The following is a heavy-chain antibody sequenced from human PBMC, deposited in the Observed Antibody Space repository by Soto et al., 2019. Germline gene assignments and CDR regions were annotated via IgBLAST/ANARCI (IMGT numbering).Heavy chain of an antibody. Sequence: QMQLVQSGAEVKKPGASVKGSCKASGYTFTRHYIHWVRQAPGQGLEWMGIINSSGGHTYYAQKFQGRVALISVTSTSTVSMDLSSLRSEDTAVYYCVRDLLAAGCYALDSWGQGTMVTVSS. CDR2: INSSGGHT. CDR3: VRDLLAAGCYALDS. V-gene: IGHV1-46*01. D-gene: IGHD6-13*01. J-gene: IGHJ3*02. CDR1: GYTFTRHY.